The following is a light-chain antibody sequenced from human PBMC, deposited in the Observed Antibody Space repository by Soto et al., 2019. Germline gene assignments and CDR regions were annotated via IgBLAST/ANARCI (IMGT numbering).Light chain of an antibody. V-gene: IGKV1-5*03. CDR3: KQYNDNGT. Sequence: DIQVTQSPSTLSASVGDRVTITCRASQSVSRWLAWYQQKPGKAPKLLIYKASTLESGVPSRFSGSGSGTEFTLAISTLQPDVSEIYYGKQYNDNGTFGKGTK. CDR1: QSVSRW. CDR2: KAS. J-gene: IGKJ1*01.